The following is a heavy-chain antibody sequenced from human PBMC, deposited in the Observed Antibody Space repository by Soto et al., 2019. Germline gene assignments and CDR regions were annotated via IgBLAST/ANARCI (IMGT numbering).Heavy chain of an antibody. Sequence: QVQLQESGPGLVKPSETLSLTCTVSGGSMSSYYWSCIRQPPGKGLEWIGYIYYSGSTIYNPSLKSRVPISVDTSKNPFSLKLSSVTAADTAVYYCARYGSGSSVWFDPWGQGTLVTVSS. CDR1: GGSMSSYY. D-gene: IGHD3-10*01. CDR3: ARYGSGSSVWFDP. V-gene: IGHV4-59*01. J-gene: IGHJ5*02. CDR2: IYYSGST.